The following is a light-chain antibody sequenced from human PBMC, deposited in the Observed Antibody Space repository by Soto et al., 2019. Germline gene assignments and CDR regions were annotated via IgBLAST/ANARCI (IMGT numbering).Light chain of an antibody. CDR2: LNSDGSH. J-gene: IGLJ2*01. V-gene: IGLV4-69*01. CDR3: QTWGNAIYVV. CDR1: SGHSNYA. Sequence: QLVLTQSPSASASLGASVKLTCTLSSGHSNYAIAWHQQQTEKGPRYLMKLNSDGSHSKGDGIPDRFSGSSSGAERYLTISSLQSEDEADYYCQTWGNAIYVVFGGGTKLTVL.